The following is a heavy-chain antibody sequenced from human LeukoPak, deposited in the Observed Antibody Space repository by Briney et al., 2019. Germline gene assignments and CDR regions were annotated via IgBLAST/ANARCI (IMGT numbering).Heavy chain of an antibody. V-gene: IGHV3-9*03. CDR1: GFNFDDYA. CDR2: ISWNSGST. Sequence: GGSLRLSCVGSGFNFDDYAMDWVRQAPGRGLEWVSSISWNSGSTGYADSVKGRFIISRDNAKNSLYLQMNSLRAEDMALYYCAKGVYSSSSSAFDIWGQGTMVTVSS. D-gene: IGHD6-6*01. CDR3: AKGVYSSSSSAFDI. J-gene: IGHJ3*02.